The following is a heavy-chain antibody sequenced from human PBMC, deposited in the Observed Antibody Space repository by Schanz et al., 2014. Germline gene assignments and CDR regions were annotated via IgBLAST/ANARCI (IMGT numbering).Heavy chain of an antibody. CDR3: ARDRPSGYALDF. Sequence: EVQLVESGGGLVKPGGSLRLSCAASGFTFSSYSMNWVRQAPGKGLEWVSSISRSSSSIYYADSVKGRFTISRDNAKNSLYLQMHSLRAEDTAVYYCARDRPSGYALDFWGQGTLVTVSS. J-gene: IGHJ4*02. CDR1: GFTFSSYS. CDR2: ISRSSSSI. V-gene: IGHV3-21*01. D-gene: IGHD5-12*01.